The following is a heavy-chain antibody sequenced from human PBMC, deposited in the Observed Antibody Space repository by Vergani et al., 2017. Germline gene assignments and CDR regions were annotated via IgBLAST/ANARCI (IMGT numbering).Heavy chain of an antibody. CDR1: GASVNSYY. Sequence: QVKLQESGPGLVKPSETLSLTCTVSGASVNSYYWSWIRQPPGKGLEWMGYVSFRGDTLYDPSVKGRMTISLNTSSNQFSLYLTSVTAADTGVYYCARSRICYGAGSPDYWGQGTLVTVSS. D-gene: IGHD3-10*01. V-gene: IGHV4-59*02. J-gene: IGHJ4*02. CDR3: ARSRICYGAGSPDY. CDR2: VSFRGDT.